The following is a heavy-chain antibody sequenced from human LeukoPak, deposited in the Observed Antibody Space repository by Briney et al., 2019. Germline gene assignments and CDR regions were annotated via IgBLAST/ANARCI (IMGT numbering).Heavy chain of an antibody. J-gene: IGHJ4*02. CDR2: ISGSADST. CDR3: AKTYSSGWYLDY. Sequence: DPGGSLRLSCAASGFTFSSYAMSWVRQAPGKGLVWVSAISGSADSTYYADSVKGRFTISRDNSKNTLYLQMNSQRVEDTAVYYCAKTYSSGWYLDYWGQGTLVTVSS. CDR1: GFTFSSYA. V-gene: IGHV3-23*01. D-gene: IGHD6-19*01.